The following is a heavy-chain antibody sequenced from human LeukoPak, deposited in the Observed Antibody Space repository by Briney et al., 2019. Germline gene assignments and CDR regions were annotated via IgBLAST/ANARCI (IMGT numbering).Heavy chain of an antibody. CDR2: IYHSGST. J-gene: IGHJ1*01. CDR1: GGSISTYY. Sequence: SETLSLTCTVSGGSISTYYWNWIRQPPGKGLEWIGYIYHSGSTNYNPSLQSRVTISVDTSKNQFSLNLNSVTAADTAVYYCARGGAARLHFQNWGQGTLVTASS. D-gene: IGHD6-6*01. V-gene: IGHV4-59*01. CDR3: ARGGAARLHFQN.